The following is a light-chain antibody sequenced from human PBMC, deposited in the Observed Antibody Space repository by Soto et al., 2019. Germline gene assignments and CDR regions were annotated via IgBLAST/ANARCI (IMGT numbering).Light chain of an antibody. J-gene: IGLJ3*02. V-gene: IGLV2-14*01. CDR2: EVS. CDR1: SSDVGGFTY. Sequence: QSALTQPASVSGSPGQSITISCTGTSSDVGGFTYVSWYQQHPGKAPNLMIYEVSNRPSGISNRFSGSKSGNTASLTISGLQAEGEADYYCSSYTSRSTWVFGGGTQLTVL. CDR3: SSYTSRSTWV.